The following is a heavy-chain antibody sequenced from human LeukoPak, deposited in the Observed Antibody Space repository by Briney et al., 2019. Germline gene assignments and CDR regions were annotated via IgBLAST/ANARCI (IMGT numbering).Heavy chain of an antibody. V-gene: IGHV4-59*01. CDR3: ATVAVIRGVTYFDY. J-gene: IGHJ4*02. CDR1: GGSISSYY. D-gene: IGHD3-10*01. Sequence: SETLSLTCTVSGGSISSYYWSWIRQPPGKGLEWIAYLFYSGSTDYNPSLESRVTISVDTSRNQFSLKLRSVTAADTAVYYCATVAVIRGVTYFDYWGQGTLVTVSS. CDR2: LFYSGST.